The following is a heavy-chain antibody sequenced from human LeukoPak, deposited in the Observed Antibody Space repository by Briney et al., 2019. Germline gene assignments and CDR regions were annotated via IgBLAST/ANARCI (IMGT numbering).Heavy chain of an antibody. CDR3: ISRRDCSSTSCYVASDFDY. J-gene: IGHJ4*02. CDR1: GFTFSGSA. V-gene: IGHV3-73*01. Sequence: PGGSLRLSCTVSGFTFSGSAMHWVRQASGKGLEWVGRIRSNANTYATAYAASLKGRFTISRDDSKNTAYLQMNSLKIEDTAVYYCISRRDCSSTSCYVASDFDYWGQGTLVTVPS. D-gene: IGHD2-2*01. CDR2: IRSNANTYAT.